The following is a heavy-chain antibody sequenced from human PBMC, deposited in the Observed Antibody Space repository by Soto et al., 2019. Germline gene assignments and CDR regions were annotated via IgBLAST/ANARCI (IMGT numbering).Heavy chain of an antibody. CDR1: GFTFSSYS. CDR3: ARDIVVVPAAIRSRFDH. Sequence: GGSLRLSCAASGFTFSSYSMNWVRQAPGKGLEWVSSISSSSSYIYYADSVKGRFTISRDNAKNSLYLQMNSLRAEDTAVYYCARDIVVVPAAIRSRFDHWGQGTLVTVSS. V-gene: IGHV3-21*01. D-gene: IGHD2-2*02. J-gene: IGHJ4*02. CDR2: ISSSSSYI.